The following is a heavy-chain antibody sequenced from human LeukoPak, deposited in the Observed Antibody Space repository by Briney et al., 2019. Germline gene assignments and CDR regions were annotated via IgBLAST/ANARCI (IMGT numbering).Heavy chain of an antibody. V-gene: IGHV5-51*01. Sequence: NLGKPLNISCKGSGYSFTSYWIGWVGQMPGKGLEWMGIIYPGDSDTRYSPSFQGQVTISANKSISTAYLQWSSLKASDTAMYYCARQLGTGTSPFDPWGQGTLVTVSS. D-gene: IGHD1-1*01. J-gene: IGHJ5*02. CDR2: IYPGDSDT. CDR3: ARQLGTGTSPFDP. CDR1: GYSFTSYW.